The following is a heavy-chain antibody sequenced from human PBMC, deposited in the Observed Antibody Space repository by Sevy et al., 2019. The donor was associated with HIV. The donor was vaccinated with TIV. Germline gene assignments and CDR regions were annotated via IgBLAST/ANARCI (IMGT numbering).Heavy chain of an antibody. V-gene: IGHV3-48*03. CDR1: GFTFSSFE. J-gene: IGHJ1*01. Sequence: GGSLRLSCVASGFTFSSFEMNWVRQAPGKGLEWVSHISNSGSNIYYEDSVKGRFTISRDNAKNSLYLQMNSLRAEDTAVYYCAREDGSRQYFQYWGQGTLVTVSS. CDR3: AREDGSRQYFQY. CDR2: ISNSGSNI. D-gene: IGHD6-13*01.